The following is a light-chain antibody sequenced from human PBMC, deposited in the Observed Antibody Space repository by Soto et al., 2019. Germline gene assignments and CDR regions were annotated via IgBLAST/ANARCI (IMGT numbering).Light chain of an antibody. CDR2: LNSDGSH. J-gene: IGLJ3*02. CDR3: QTWGHGIPWV. V-gene: IGLV4-69*01. CDR1: SGHSSYA. Sequence: QLVLTQSPSASASLGASVKLTCTWSSGHSSYAIAWQQQQPENGPRYLMKLNSDGSHSKGDCIPDPLSGSSSGAERYLSNSGSQSDSEADYSCQTWGHGIPWVFGGGTKLTVL.